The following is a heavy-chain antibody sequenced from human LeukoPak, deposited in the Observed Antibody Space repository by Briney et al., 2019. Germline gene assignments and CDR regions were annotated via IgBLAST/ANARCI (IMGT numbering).Heavy chain of an antibody. Sequence: GRSLRLSRVVSGFTFSTHGFHWVRQAPGKGLEWVSVIWHDGGRKEYADSVRGRFTISRDNSNLYLQMNSLRAEDTAIYYCARDIGNSGFNLDYWGQGTLVTVSS. D-gene: IGHD5-12*01. CDR1: GFTFSTHG. CDR2: IWHDGGRK. V-gene: IGHV3-33*01. CDR3: ARDIGNSGFNLDY. J-gene: IGHJ4*02.